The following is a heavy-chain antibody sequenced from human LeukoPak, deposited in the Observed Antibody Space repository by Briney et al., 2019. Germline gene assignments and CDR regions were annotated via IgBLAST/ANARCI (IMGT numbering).Heavy chain of an antibody. V-gene: IGHV3-7*01. CDR1: GFTFSSYW. J-gene: IGHJ4*02. D-gene: IGHD2-2*01. Sequence: SGGSLRLSCAASGFTFSSYWMSWVRQAPGKGLEWVANIKQDGSEKYYVDSVKGRFTISRDNAESSLYLQVNSLRAEETAVYYCARVNWEDTSCPGFDYWGQGTLVTVSS. CDR2: IKQDGSEK. CDR3: ARVNWEDTSCPGFDY.